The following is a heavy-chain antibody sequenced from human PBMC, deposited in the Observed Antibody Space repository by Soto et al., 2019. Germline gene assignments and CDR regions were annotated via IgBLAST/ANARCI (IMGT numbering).Heavy chain of an antibody. D-gene: IGHD3-22*01. CDR2: IRSKAYGGTT. Sequence: PGGSLRLSCTASGFTFGDYAMSWFRQAPGKGLEWVGFIRSKAYGGTTEYAASVKGRFTTSRDDSKSIAYLQMNSLKTEDTAVYYCTRAPSGYYSIHFDYWGQGTLVTVSS. CDR3: TRAPSGYYSIHFDY. CDR1: GFTFGDYA. J-gene: IGHJ4*02. V-gene: IGHV3-49*03.